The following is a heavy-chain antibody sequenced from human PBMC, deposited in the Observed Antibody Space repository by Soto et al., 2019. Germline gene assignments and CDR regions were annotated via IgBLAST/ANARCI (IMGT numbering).Heavy chain of an antibody. J-gene: IGHJ6*02. CDR2: INHSGST. CDR1: GGSFSGYY. V-gene: IGHV4-34*01. CDR3: ARASYDYVWGSYRYDYYYGMDV. D-gene: IGHD3-16*02. Sequence: SETLSLTCAVYGGSFSGYYWSWIRQPPGKGLEWIGEINHSGSTNYNPSLKSRVTISVDTSKNQFSLKLSSVTAADTAVYYCARASYDYVWGSYRYDYYYGMDVWGQGTTVT.